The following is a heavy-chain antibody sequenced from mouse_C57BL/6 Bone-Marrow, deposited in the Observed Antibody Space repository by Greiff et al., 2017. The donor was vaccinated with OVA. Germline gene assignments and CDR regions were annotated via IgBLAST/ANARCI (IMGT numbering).Heavy chain of an antibody. CDR1: GFTFSDYG. D-gene: IGHD1-1*01. CDR3: ARHGYYGSSFYFDY. J-gene: IGHJ2*01. V-gene: IGHV5-15*01. CDR2: ISNLAYSI. Sequence: EVQLVESGGGLVQPGGSLKLSCAASGFTFSDYGMAWVRQAPRKGPEWVAFISNLAYSIYYAATVTGRFTISRENTKNTLYLEMSSLRSEDTAMYYCARHGYYGSSFYFDYWGQGTTLTVSS.